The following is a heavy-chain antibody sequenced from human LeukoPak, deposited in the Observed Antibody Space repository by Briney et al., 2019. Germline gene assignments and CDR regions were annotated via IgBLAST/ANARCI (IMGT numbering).Heavy chain of an antibody. D-gene: IGHD3-9*01. CDR2: ISAYNGNT. CDR1: GYTFTIYG. Sequence: ASVNVSCKASGYTFTIYGISWVRQAPGQGLEWMGWISAYNGNTNYAQKLQGRVTMTTDTPTSTAYMELRSLRSDDTAVYYCARGPTYYDILYGMDVWGQGTTVTVSS. J-gene: IGHJ6*02. V-gene: IGHV1-18*01. CDR3: ARGPTYYDILYGMDV.